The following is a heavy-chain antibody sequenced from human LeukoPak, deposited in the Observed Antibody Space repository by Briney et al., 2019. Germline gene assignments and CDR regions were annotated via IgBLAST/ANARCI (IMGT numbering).Heavy chain of an antibody. D-gene: IGHD3-3*01. J-gene: IGHJ4*02. CDR2: ISYDGSNK. Sequence: GGSLRLSCAASGFTFSSYGMHWVRQAPGKGLEWVAVISYDGSNKYYADSVKGRFTISRDNSKNTLYLQMSSLRAEDTAVYYCAKDDGSGPFDYWGQGTLVTVSS. CDR1: GFTFSSYG. CDR3: AKDDGSGPFDY. V-gene: IGHV3-30*18.